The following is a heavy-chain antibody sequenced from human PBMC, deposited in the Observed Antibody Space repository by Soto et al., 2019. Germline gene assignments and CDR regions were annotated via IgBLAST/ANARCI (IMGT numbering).Heavy chain of an antibody. D-gene: IGHD2-15*01. J-gene: IGHJ4*02. CDR2: ISGYNADT. CDR1: GYTFSSYN. V-gene: IGHV1-18*01. Sequence: QVQLVQSGPEVKRPGPSVKVSCKASGYTFSSYNINWLRQAPGKGLEWMAWISGYNADTKYAENFQGRITVTRDTLTTTVYMELRSLRSDGTAVYYCTRKGGDYWGQATPVAVSS. CDR3: TRKGGDY.